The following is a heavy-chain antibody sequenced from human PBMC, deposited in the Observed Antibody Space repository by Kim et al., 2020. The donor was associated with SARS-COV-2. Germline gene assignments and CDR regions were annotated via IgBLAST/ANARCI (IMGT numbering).Heavy chain of an antibody. CDR1: GFTFSSYS. J-gene: IGHJ6*02. CDR2: ISSSSSYI. V-gene: IGHV3-21*01. D-gene: IGHD3-22*01. Sequence: GGSLRLSCAASGFTFSSYSMNWVRQAPGKGLEWVSSISSSSSYIYYADSVKGRFTISRDNAKNSLYLQMNSLRAEDTAVYYCARVSWSYDSSGQNGMDVWGQGTTVTVSS. CDR3: ARVSWSYDSSGQNGMDV.